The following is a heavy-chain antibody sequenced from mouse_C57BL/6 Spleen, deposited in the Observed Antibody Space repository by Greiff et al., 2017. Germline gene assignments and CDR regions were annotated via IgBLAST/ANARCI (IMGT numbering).Heavy chain of an antibody. J-gene: IGHJ3*01. Sequence: EVQRVESGEGLVKPGGSLKLSCAASGFTFSSYAMSWVRQTPEKRLEWVAYISRGGDYIYYADTVKGRFTISRDNARNTLYLQMSSLKSEDTAMYDCTRTGDYDLWFAYWGQGTLVTVSA. CDR2: ISRGGDYI. V-gene: IGHV5-9-1*02. D-gene: IGHD2-4*01. CDR1: GFTFSSYA. CDR3: TRTGDYDLWFAY.